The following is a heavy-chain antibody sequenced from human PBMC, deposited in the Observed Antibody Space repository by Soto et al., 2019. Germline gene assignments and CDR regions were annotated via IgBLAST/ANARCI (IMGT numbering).Heavy chain of an antibody. V-gene: IGHV4-39*01. CDR2: IYYSGST. CDR3: ARGYSSGWTNWFDP. CDR1: GGSISSSSYY. D-gene: IGHD6-19*01. Sequence: ASETLSLTCTVSGGSISSSSYYWGWIRQPPGKGLEWIGSIYYSGSTYYNPSLKSRVTISVDTSKNQFSLKLSSVTAADTAVYYCARGYSSGWTNWFDPWGQGTLLTVSS. J-gene: IGHJ5*02.